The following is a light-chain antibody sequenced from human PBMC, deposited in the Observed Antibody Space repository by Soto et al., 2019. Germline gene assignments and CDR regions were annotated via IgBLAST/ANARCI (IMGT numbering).Light chain of an antibody. J-gene: IGLJ1*01. V-gene: IGLV1-47*02. CDR3: AAWDDSLSGQV. Sequence: VLTPPPSPSGTPGQRVTISCSGSSSNIGSNYVYWYQQLPGTAPRLLIYSNNQRPSGVPDRFSGSKSGTSASLAISGLRSEDEADYYCAAWDDSLSGQVFGTGTKVTVL. CDR1: SSNIGSNY. CDR2: SNN.